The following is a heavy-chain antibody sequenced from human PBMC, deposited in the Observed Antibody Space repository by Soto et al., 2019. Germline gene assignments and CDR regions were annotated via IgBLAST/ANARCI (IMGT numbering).Heavy chain of an antibody. V-gene: IGHV1-46*01. CDR2: INPSGGST. Sequence: QVQLVQSGAEVKKPGASVKVSCKASGYTFTSYYMHWVRQAPGQGLEWLGIINPSGGSTSYAQKFQGRFTMTRDTSTSTVYMELSSLRSEDTAVYYCARDTPQYCSGGSCYSQYGMDVWGQGTTVTVSS. J-gene: IGHJ6*02. D-gene: IGHD2-15*01. CDR1: GYTFTSYY. CDR3: ARDTPQYCSGGSCYSQYGMDV.